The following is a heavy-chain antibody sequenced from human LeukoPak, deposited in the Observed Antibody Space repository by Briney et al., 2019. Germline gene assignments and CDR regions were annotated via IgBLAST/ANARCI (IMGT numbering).Heavy chain of an antibody. V-gene: IGHV4-4*07. CDR1: GGSIGNYY. CDR3: ARRHPYYYGSGTYSRED. D-gene: IGHD3-10*01. J-gene: IGHJ4*02. CDR2: ISTSGTT. Sequence: SETLSLTCTVSGGSIGNYYWNWIRQPAGKGLEWIGRISTSGTTNYHPSLKSRVTLSLDTSKNQFSLNLRSVTAADTAIYFCARRHPYYYGSGTYSREDWGQGTLVTVSP.